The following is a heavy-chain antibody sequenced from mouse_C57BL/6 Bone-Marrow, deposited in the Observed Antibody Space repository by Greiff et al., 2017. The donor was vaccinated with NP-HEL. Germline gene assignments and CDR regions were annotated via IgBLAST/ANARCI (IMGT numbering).Heavy chain of an antibody. V-gene: IGHV2-3*01. J-gene: IGHJ1*03. CDR3: AGGNWYFDV. Sequence: VQGVESGPGLVAPSQSLSITCTVSGFSLTSYGINWVRQPPGKGLEWLGVIWGDGSTNYHSALISRLSISKDNSKIQVFLKLNSLQTDDTATYYCAGGNWYFDVWGTGTTVTVSS. CDR1: GFSLTSYG. CDR2: IWGDGST.